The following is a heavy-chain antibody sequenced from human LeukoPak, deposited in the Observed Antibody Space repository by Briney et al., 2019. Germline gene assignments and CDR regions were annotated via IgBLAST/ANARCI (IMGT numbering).Heavy chain of an antibody. J-gene: IGHJ6*03. V-gene: IGHV4-39*01. D-gene: IGHD4-17*01. CDR3: ARLSRDDYGDYMQFGYAPEIWYYYMDV. CDR2: IYYSGST. Sequence: SETLSLTCTVSGGSISSSSYYWGWIRPPPGKGLEGSGSIYYSGSTYYNPSLKSRVTISVDTSKNQFSLKLSSVTAADTAVYYCARLSRDDYGDYMQFGYAPEIWYYYMDVWGKGTTVTVSS. CDR1: GGSISSSSYY.